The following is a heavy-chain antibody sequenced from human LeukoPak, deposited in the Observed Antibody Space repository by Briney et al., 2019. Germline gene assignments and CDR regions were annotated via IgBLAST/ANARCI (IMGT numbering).Heavy chain of an antibody. D-gene: IGHD4-23*01. CDR3: ARERAYGGNSDAFDI. CDR1: GGTFSSYA. CDR2: IIPIFGTA. Sequence: ASVKVSCKASGGTFSSYAISWVRQAPGQGLEWMGGIIPIFGTANYAQKFQGRVTITTDESTSTAYMELSSLRSEDTAVYYCARERAYGGNSDAFDIWGQGTMVTVSS. V-gene: IGHV1-69*05. J-gene: IGHJ3*02.